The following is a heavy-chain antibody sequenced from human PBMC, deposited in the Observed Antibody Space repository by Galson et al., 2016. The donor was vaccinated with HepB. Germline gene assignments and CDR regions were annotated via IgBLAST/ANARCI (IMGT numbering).Heavy chain of an antibody. J-gene: IGHJ4*02. V-gene: IGHV4-4*02. CDR1: GASVSSNW. CDR3: ARHIAVAGTRGFDY. Sequence: SETLSLTCAVSGASVSSNWWSWVRQPPGMGLDWIGETYHTGSTNFNPSLLSRVTISLDKSKNQLSLMLTSVTAADTAVYYCARHIAVAGTRGFDYWGQGALVTVSS. D-gene: IGHD6-19*01. CDR2: TYHTGST.